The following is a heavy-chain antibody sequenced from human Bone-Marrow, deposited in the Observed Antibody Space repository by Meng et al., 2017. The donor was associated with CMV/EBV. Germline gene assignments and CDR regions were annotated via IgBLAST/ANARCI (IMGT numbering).Heavy chain of an antibody. J-gene: IGHJ6*02. CDR2: ISAYNGNT. D-gene: IGHD6-6*01. Sequence: ASVKVSCKAAGYTFTSYGISWVRQAPGQGLEWMGWISAYNGNTNYAQKLQGRVTMTTDTSTSTAYRELRSLRSDDTAVYYCARDPGIAARRHHYYYGKDVWGQRTTVTVSS. CDR3: ARDPGIAARRHHYYYGKDV. CDR1: GYTFTSYG. V-gene: IGHV1-18*01.